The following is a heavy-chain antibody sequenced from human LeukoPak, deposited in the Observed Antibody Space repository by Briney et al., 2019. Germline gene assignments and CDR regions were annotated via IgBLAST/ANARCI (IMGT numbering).Heavy chain of an antibody. V-gene: IGHV3-30*02. CDR3: AKDRYGDHTLFDY. J-gene: IGHJ4*02. Sequence: PGGSLRLSCAASGFTFSSHGMHWVRQAPGKGLEWVSLIRYDGSNKYYADSVKGRFTISRDNSKNTLYLQMNSLRAEDTAVYYCAKDRYGDHTLFDYWGQGTLVTVSS. CDR1: GFTFSSHG. D-gene: IGHD4-17*01. CDR2: IRYDGSNK.